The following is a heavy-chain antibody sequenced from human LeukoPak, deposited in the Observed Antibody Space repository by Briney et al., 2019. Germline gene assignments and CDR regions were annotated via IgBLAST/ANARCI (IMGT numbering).Heavy chain of an antibody. J-gene: IGHJ4*02. CDR1: GFTFGSYA. CDR2: ISSNGGST. V-gene: IGHV3-64*01. Sequence: GGSLRLSCAASGFTFGSYAMHWVRQAPGKGLEYVSAISSNGGSTYYANSVKGRFTISRDNSKNTLYLQMGSLRAEDMAVYYCARAARIYYYDSSGYYDYWGQGTLVTVSS. CDR3: ARAARIYYYDSSGYYDY. D-gene: IGHD3-22*01.